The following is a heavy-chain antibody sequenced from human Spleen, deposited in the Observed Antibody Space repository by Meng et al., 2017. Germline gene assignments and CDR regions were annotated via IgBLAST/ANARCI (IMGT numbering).Heavy chain of an antibody. Sequence: GESLKISCAASGFTFSSYWMHWVRQAPGKGLEWVSAISGSGGSTYYADSVKGRFTISRDNSKNTLYLQMNSLRAEDTAVYYCAARVGYYYYYYGMDVWGQGTTVTVSS. CDR3: AARVGYYYYYYGMDV. CDR2: ISGSGGST. V-gene: IGHV3-23*01. J-gene: IGHJ6*02. D-gene: IGHD3-10*01. CDR1: GFTFSSYW.